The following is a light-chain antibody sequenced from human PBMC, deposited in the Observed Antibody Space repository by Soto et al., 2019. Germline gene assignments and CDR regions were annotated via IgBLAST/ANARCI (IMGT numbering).Light chain of an antibody. CDR1: SGSIASNY. CDR2: EDN. Sequence: NFMLTQPHSVSESPGKTVTISCTRSSGSIASNYVQWYQQRPGSAPTTVIYEDNQRPSGVPDRFSGSIDSSSNSASLTISGLKTEDEADYYCQSYVSSIYVVFGGGTKLTVL. V-gene: IGLV6-57*04. J-gene: IGLJ2*01. CDR3: QSYVSSIYVV.